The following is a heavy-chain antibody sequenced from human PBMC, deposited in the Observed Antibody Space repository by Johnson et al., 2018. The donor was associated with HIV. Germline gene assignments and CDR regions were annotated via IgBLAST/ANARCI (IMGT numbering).Heavy chain of an antibody. J-gene: IGHJ3*02. CDR2: ISFDGSNK. D-gene: IGHD3-3*01. Sequence: QVQLVESGGGVVQPGRSLRISCAASGFIFNDYPMYWVRQPPGKGLEWVAVISFDGSNKYYADSVKGRFSISRDNSKNTLHLQMNSPRAEDTAIYHCARVSDFGVVILGAFDIWGQGTTVTVSS. CDR3: ARVSDFGVVILGAFDI. V-gene: IGHV3-30*04. CDR1: GFIFNDYP.